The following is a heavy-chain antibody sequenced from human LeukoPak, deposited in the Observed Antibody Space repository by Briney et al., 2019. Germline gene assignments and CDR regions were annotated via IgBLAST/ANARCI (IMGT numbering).Heavy chain of an antibody. Sequence: SETLSLTCAVSGGSISSSNWWSWVRQPPGKGLEWIGEIYHSGSTNYNPSLKSRVTISVDKSKNQFSLKLSSVTAADTAVYYCASVNDYGDPLPRYMNVWGKGTAVTVSS. J-gene: IGHJ6*03. CDR3: ASVNDYGDPLPRYMNV. CDR1: GGSISSSNW. CDR2: IYHSGST. D-gene: IGHD4-17*01. V-gene: IGHV4-4*02.